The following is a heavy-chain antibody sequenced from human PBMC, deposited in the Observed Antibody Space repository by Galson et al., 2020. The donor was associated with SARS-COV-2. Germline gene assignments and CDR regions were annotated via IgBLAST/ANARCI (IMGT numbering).Heavy chain of an antibody. CDR1: GFSFSAYY. J-gene: IGHJ6*02. CDR3: AIDLGMYGRGGVYSYFGMDV. CDR2: ISSSGRTI. Sequence: GGPLSLSCAASGFSFSAYYMGWIRQAPGKGLEWVSSISSSGRTIYYADSVKGRFTSSRDNAKNSLYLQLNSLRADDTAVYYCAIDLGMYGRGGVYSYFGMDVWVQGTPVTVSS. D-gene: IGHD1-26*01. V-gene: IGHV3-11*01.